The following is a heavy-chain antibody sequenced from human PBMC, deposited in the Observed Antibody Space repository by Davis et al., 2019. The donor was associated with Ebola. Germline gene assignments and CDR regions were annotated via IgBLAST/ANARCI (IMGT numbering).Heavy chain of an antibody. CDR1: GCSISSSSYY. Sequence: MPSETLSLTCTVSGCSISSSSYYWGWTRQPPGKGLEWIGSIYYSGSTYYNPSLKSRVTISVDTSKNQFSLKLNSMTAADTAVYYCARRVGAHYYGIDVWGQGTTVTVSS. J-gene: IGHJ6*02. V-gene: IGHV4-39*01. D-gene: IGHD3-16*01. CDR2: IYYSGST. CDR3: ARRVGAHYYGIDV.